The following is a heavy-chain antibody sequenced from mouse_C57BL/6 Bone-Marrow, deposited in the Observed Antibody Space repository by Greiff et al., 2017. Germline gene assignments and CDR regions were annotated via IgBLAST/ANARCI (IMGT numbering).Heavy chain of an antibody. CDR1: GFTFSDYG. CDR2: ISNLAYSI. J-gene: IGHJ4*01. D-gene: IGHD2-5*01. Sequence: EVMLVESGGGLVQPGGSLKLSCAASGFTFSDYGMAWVRQAPRKGPEWVAFISNLAYSIYYADTVTGRFTISRENAKNTLYLEMSNLRSEDTAMYYCARHGSNYDYYAMDYWGQGTSVTVSS. CDR3: ARHGSNYDYYAMDY. V-gene: IGHV5-15*04.